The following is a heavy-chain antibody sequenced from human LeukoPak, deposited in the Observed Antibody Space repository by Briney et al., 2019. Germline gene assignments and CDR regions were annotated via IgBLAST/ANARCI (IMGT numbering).Heavy chain of an antibody. D-gene: IGHD6-19*01. Sequence: ASVKVSCKASGYTFTSYDINWVRQATGQGLEWMGWMNPNSGNTGYAQKFQGRVTITRNTSISTAYMELSSLRSEDTAVYYCARGMAVVGTGAGWFDPWGQGTLVTVSS. CDR2: MNPNSGNT. V-gene: IGHV1-8*03. J-gene: IGHJ5*02. CDR1: GYTFTSYD. CDR3: ARGMAVVGTGAGWFDP.